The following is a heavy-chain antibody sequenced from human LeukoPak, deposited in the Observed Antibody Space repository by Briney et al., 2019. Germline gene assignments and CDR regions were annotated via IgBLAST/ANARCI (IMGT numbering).Heavy chain of an antibody. V-gene: IGHV1-18*01. CDR2: ISAYNGNT. J-gene: IGHJ5*02. D-gene: IGHD3-22*01. Sequence: GASVKVSCKASGYTFTSYGISWVRQAPGQGLEWMGWISAYNGNTNYAQKLQGRVTMTTDTSTSTAYMELRSLRSDDTAVYYCAREGDYYDSSGPGGDWFDPWGQGTLVTVSS. CDR3: AREGDYYDSSGPGGDWFDP. CDR1: GYTFTSYG.